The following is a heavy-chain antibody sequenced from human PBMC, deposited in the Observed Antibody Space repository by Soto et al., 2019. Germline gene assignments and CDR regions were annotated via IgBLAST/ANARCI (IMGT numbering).Heavy chain of an antibody. CDR2: ISAYNGNT. J-gene: IGHJ3*02. V-gene: IGHV1-18*01. CDR1: GYTFTSYG. CDR3: ARDLVAVVGGDFDI. Sequence: QVPLVQSGAEVKKPGASVKVSCKASGYTFTSYGISWVRQAPGQGLEWMGWISAYNGNTNYAQKHQGRVTMTADTSTSSGYVELRGLRSDDTAVYSCARDLVAVVGGDFDIWGQGTMVPVSS. D-gene: IGHD6-19*01.